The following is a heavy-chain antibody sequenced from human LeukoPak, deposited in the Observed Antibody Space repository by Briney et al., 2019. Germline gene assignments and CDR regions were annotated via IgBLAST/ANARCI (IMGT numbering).Heavy chain of an antibody. CDR1: GFSFSSYE. CDR3: ARERTTIMSGTAIGDY. V-gene: IGHV3-48*03. CDR2: ITGSSDGK. J-gene: IGHJ4*02. D-gene: IGHD4-11*01. Sequence: GGSLRLSCSASGFSFSSYEMNWVRQAPGKGLEWISYITGSSDGKYYADSVKGRFTISRDNAKNSLFLQMNSLTADDTAVYYCARERTTIMSGTAIGDYWGQGTLVTVSS.